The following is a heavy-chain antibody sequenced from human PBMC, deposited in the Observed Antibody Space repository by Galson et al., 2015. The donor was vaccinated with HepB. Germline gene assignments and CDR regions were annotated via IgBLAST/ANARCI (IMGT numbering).Heavy chain of an antibody. J-gene: IGHJ3*01. CDR1: GFTFSSHA. V-gene: IGHV3-23*01. CDR3: AREGNYYGSGGYRDGLEF. D-gene: IGHD3-10*01. Sequence: LRLSCAASGFTFSSHAITWVRQAPGMGLEWVSAVSGNGGSSNYAESVKGRFTVSRDNSKNTVYLQMNTVRAEDTAVYFCAREGNYYGSGGYRDGLEFWGQGTMVTVSS. CDR2: VSGNGGSS.